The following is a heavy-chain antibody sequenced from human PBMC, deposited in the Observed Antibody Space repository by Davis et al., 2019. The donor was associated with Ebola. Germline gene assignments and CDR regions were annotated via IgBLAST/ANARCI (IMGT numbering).Heavy chain of an antibody. J-gene: IGHJ5*01. Sequence: PGGSLRLSCKGSGYSFTSYWIGWVRQMHGKGLEWMGIIYPGDSDTRYSPSFQGQVTISADKSISTAYLQWSSLKASDTAMYYCARLRLGRVNWFDYWGQGTLVTVSS. CDR3: ARLRLGRVNWFDY. CDR2: IYPGDSDT. D-gene: IGHD3-10*01. V-gene: IGHV5-51*01. CDR1: GYSFTSYW.